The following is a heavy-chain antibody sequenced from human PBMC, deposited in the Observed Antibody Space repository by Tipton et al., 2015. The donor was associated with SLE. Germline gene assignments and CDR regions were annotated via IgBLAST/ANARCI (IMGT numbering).Heavy chain of an antibody. V-gene: IGHV3-7*01. CDR1: GFTFSSYW. D-gene: IGHD1-1*01. CDR3: GRDTTYKIDY. Sequence: SLRLSCAASGFTFSSYWMSRVRQAPGKGPEWVANIKQDGSEKYYMDSVNGRFTISRDNAKNSLYLQMNYLGAEDTAVYYCGRDTTYKIDYWGQGTLVTVSS. J-gene: IGHJ4*02. CDR2: IKQDGSEK.